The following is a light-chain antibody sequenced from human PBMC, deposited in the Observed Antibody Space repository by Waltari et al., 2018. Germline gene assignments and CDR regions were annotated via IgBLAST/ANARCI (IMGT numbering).Light chain of an antibody. V-gene: IGKV1-5*03. J-gene: IGKJ1*01. CDR1: QSISDW. CDR2: KAS. Sequence: DIQMTQSPSTLSASVGDRVTITCRASQSISDWLAWYQQKPGKAPKLLIYKASSLEGGVPSRFSGSGSGTEFTLTISSLQPDDFATYYCQQSDSYWTFGQGTKVEIK. CDR3: QQSDSYWT.